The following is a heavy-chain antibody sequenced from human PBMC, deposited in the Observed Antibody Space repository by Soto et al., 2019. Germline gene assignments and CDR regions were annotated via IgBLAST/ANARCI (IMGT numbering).Heavy chain of an antibody. Sequence: ASVKVSCKASGYTFTGYYMHWVRQAPGQGLEWMGWINPNSGGTNYAQKFQGRVTMTRDTSISTAYMELSRLRSDDTAVYYCARDHGGSYIYYGMDVWGQGTTVTVS. CDR2: INPNSGGT. V-gene: IGHV1-2*02. D-gene: IGHD1-26*01. CDR1: GYTFTGYY. CDR3: ARDHGGSYIYYGMDV. J-gene: IGHJ6*02.